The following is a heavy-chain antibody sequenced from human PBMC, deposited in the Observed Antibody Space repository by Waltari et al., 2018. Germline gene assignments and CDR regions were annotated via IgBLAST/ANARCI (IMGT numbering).Heavy chain of an antibody. CDR2: IYTSGST. CDR1: GGSISSYY. J-gene: IGHJ4*02. Sequence: QVQLQESGPGLVKPSETLSLTCTVSGGSISSYYWCWNRQPAGQGLEWIGRIYTSGSTNYNPSLKSRVTMSVDTSKNQFSRKLSSVTAADTAVYYCARDVGGGGSGYPFDYWGQGTLVTVSS. D-gene: IGHD3-22*01. CDR3: ARDVGGGGSGYPFDY. V-gene: IGHV4-4*07.